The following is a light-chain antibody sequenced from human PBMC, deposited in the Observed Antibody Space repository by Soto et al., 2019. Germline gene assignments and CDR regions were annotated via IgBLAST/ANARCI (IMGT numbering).Light chain of an antibody. J-gene: IGLJ1*01. V-gene: IGLV2-8*01. CDR1: SSDVGAYNY. Sequence: QSVLTQPASVSGSPGQSITISCTGTSSDVGAYNYVSWYQQHPGKAPKVMIYEVSQRPSGVPDRFSGSKSGNTASLTVSGLQTEDEADYYCSAYAGSNNFVFGSGTKLTVL. CDR3: SAYAGSNNFV. CDR2: EVS.